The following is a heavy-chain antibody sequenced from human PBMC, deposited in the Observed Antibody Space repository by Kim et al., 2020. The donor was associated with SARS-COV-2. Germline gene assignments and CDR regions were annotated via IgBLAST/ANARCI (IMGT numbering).Heavy chain of an antibody. Sequence: DSVKCRFTISRDNAKNSLYLQMNSLRAEDTALYYCAKDIGYREMYYFDYWGQGTLVTVSS. D-gene: IGHD4-4*01. J-gene: IGHJ4*02. CDR3: AKDIGYREMYYFDY. V-gene: IGHV3-9*01.